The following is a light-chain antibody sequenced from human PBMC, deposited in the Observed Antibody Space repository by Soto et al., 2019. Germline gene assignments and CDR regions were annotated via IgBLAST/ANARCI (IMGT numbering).Light chain of an antibody. CDR1: RSNIGSNY. CDR2: RND. V-gene: IGLV1-47*01. Sequence: QSVLTQPPSASGTPGQRVTISCSGSRSNIGSNYVYWYQQLPGTAPRLLIYRNDQRPSGVPDRFSDSKSGTSASLDISGLRSDDEADYYCAAWDDTLSGVVFGGGTKLTVL. CDR3: AAWDDTLSGVV. J-gene: IGLJ3*02.